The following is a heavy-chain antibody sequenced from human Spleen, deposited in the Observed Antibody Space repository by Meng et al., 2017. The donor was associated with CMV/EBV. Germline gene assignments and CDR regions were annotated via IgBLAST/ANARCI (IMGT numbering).Heavy chain of an antibody. CDR3: ASPGGVYGGKGLYYGMDV. V-gene: IGHV1-2*02. CDR1: GYTFTGYY. CDR2: INPNSGGT. Sequence: ASVKVSCKASGYTFTGYYMHWVRQAPGQGLEWMGWINPNSGGTNHAQKFQGRVTMTRDTSISTAYMELSRLRSDDTAVYYCASPGGVYGGKGLYYGMDVWGQGTTVTVSS. D-gene: IGHD4-23*01. J-gene: IGHJ6*02.